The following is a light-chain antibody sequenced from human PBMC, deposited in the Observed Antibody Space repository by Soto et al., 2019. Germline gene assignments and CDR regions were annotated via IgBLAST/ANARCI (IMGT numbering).Light chain of an antibody. V-gene: IGLV1-51*01. J-gene: IGLJ2*01. CDR3: GTWDSSLSVV. Sequence: QSVLTQPPSASSTPGQTVTISCSGSTSNIGTFYVYWYQHLPGTAPKLLIYDNNKRPSGIPDRFSGSKSGTSATLGITGLQTGDEADYYCGTWDSSLSVVFGGGTKLTVL. CDR1: TSNIGTFY. CDR2: DNN.